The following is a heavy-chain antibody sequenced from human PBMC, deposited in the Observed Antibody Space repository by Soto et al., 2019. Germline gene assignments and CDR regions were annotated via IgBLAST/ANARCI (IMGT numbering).Heavy chain of an antibody. CDR2: IKSKTDGGTT. Sequence: PGGSLRLSCAASGFTFSKVWMTWVRQAPGKGLEWVGRIKSKTDGGTTDYAGPVRGRFTISRDDSKNTLYLQMNSLKTEDTAMYYCTTVLFVSGSLKDSWGQGTLVTVSS. V-gene: IGHV3-15*01. CDR3: TTVLFVSGSLKDS. J-gene: IGHJ4*02. CDR1: GFTFSKVW. D-gene: IGHD3-10*01.